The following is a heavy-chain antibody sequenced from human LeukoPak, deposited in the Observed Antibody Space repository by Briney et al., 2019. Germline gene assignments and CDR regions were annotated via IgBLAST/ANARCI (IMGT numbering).Heavy chain of an antibody. D-gene: IGHD2-2*01. V-gene: IGHV3-21*01. J-gene: IGHJ4*02. Sequence: GGSLRLSCAASGFTFSSYSMNWVRQAPGKGLEWVSSISSSSSYIYYADSVKGRFTISRDNAKNSLYLQMNSLRAEDTAVYYCARDPPGHCSSTSCYAFRVYWGQGTLVTVSS. CDR2: ISSSSSYI. CDR1: GFTFSSYS. CDR3: ARDPPGHCSSTSCYAFRVY.